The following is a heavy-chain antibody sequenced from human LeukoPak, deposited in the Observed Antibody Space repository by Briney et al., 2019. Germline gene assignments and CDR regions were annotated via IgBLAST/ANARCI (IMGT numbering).Heavy chain of an antibody. CDR2: IYYGGST. CDR3: ARRPDWNDGLGFYFND. J-gene: IGHJ4*02. V-gene: IGHV4-39*01. CDR1: GGSISSSSYY. D-gene: IGHD1-1*01. Sequence: PSETPSLTCTVSGGSISSSSYYWGWIRQPPGKGLEWIGSIYYGGSTHYNPSLKGRVTISVDTSKNQFSLRMTSVTAADTAVYYCARRPDWNDGLGFYFNDWGQGTLVTVSS.